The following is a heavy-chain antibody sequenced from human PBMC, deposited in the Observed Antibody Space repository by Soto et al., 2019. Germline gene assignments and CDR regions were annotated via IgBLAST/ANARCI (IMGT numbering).Heavy chain of an antibody. D-gene: IGHD2-21*02. V-gene: IGHV3-21*01. Sequence: PGGSLRLSCGMSGFTFSNYVMNWVRQAPGKGLEWVSSISSSSSYIYYADSVKGRFTISRDNAKNSLYLQMNSLRAEDTAVYYCARDKGVTYYYYYGMDVWGQGTTVTVSS. CDR1: GFTFSNYV. J-gene: IGHJ6*02. CDR3: ARDKGVTYYYYYGMDV. CDR2: ISSSSSYI.